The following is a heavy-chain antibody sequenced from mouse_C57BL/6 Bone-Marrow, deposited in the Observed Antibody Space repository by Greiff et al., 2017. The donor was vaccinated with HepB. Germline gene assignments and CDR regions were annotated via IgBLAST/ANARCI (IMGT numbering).Heavy chain of an antibody. CDR2: IYPRSGNT. J-gene: IGHJ4*01. CDR3: ARGGEGYAMDY. CDR1: GYTFTSYG. Sequence: QVQLQQSGAELARPGASVKLSCKASGYTFTSYGISWVKQSTGQGLEWIGEIYPRSGNTYYNEKFKGKATLTADKSSSTAYMELRSLTSEDAAVYFCARGGEGYAMDYWGQGTSVTVSS. V-gene: IGHV1-81*01.